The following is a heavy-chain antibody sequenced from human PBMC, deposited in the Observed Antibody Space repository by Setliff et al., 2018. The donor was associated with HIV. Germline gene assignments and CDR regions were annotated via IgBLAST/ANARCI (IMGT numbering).Heavy chain of an antibody. CDR3: ARGTRVGANDAFDI. Sequence: ASVKVSCQASGYTFTGYYIHWVRQAPGQGLEWMGRINPNSGGTKYAQMCQGRVTMTRDTSISKAYMELSRLRSDDTAVYYCARGTRVGANDAFDIWGQGTMVTV. V-gene: IGHV1-2*06. CDR1: GYTFTGYY. CDR2: INPNSGGT. D-gene: IGHD1-26*01. J-gene: IGHJ3*02.